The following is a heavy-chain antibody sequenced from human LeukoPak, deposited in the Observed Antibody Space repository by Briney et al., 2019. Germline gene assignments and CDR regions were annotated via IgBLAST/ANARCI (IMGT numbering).Heavy chain of an antibody. Sequence: SETLSLTCTVSGGSISSGSYYWRWIRRPAGKGLEWCWRIYTSGSTNYNPSLQSRVTISVDTSQNQFSLKLSSVTAADTAVYYCARVSDYVWGSYRSDIWGQGTMVTVSS. V-gene: IGHV4-61*02. J-gene: IGHJ3*02. CDR1: GGSISSGSYY. D-gene: IGHD3-16*02. CDR2: IYTSGST. CDR3: ARVSDYVWGSYRSDI.